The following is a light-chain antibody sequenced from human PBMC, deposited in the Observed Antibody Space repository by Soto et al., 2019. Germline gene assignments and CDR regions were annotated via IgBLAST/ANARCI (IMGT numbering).Light chain of an antibody. J-gene: IGKJ1*01. CDR3: QQYKSGTWT. CDR1: QNIERW. CDR2: DVS. Sequence: DVQMTQSPSTLSASVGDRVTITCRASQNIERWLAWYQQKPGKAPKLLLYDVSSLESGVQSRFSGSGSGTEFILTIKGLQPDDFATYFCQQYKSGTWTFGQGTKVDI. V-gene: IGKV1-5*01.